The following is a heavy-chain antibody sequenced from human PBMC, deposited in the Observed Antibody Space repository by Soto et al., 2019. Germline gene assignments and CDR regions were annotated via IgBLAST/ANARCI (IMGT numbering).Heavy chain of an antibody. CDR3: AKQSGYSGYDSWASFDY. J-gene: IGHJ4*02. V-gene: IGHV3-21*04. D-gene: IGHD5-12*01. CDR2: ISSSSSYI. CDR1: GFTFSSYS. Sequence: GGSLRLSCAASGFTFSSYSMNWVRQAPGKGLEWVSSISSSSSYIYYADSVKGRFTISRDNAKNSLYLQMNSLRAEDTAVYYCAKQSGYSGYDSWASFDYWGQGTLVTVSS.